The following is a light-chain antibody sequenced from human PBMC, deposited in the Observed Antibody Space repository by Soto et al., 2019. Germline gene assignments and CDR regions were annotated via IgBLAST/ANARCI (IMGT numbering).Light chain of an antibody. Sequence: QLVLTQPPSASGTPGQRVTISCSGSSSNIGNNYVYWYQQFPGTAPNLLIYANNRRPSGVPERFSGSKAGTSASLAISGLRSEDEADYYCAAWDDILGGVFGGGTKLTVL. V-gene: IGLV1-47*02. CDR3: AAWDDILGGV. CDR2: ANN. J-gene: IGLJ2*01. CDR1: SSNIGNNY.